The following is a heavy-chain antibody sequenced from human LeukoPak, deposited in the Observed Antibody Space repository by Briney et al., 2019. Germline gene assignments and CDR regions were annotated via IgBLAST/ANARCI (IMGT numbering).Heavy chain of an antibody. Sequence: SETLSLTCAVYGGSFSGYYWSWIRQPPGKGLEWIGEINHSGSTNYNPSLKSRVTISVDTSKNQFSLKLSSVTAADTAVYYCARGPRRSGSYYSNYYYGMDVWGQGTLVTVSS. CDR1: GGSFSGYY. CDR3: ARGPRRSGSYYSNYYYGMDV. D-gene: IGHD3-10*01. J-gene: IGHJ6*02. CDR2: INHSGST. V-gene: IGHV4-34*01.